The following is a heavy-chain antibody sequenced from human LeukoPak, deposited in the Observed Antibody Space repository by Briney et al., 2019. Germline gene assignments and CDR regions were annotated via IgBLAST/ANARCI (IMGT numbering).Heavy chain of an antibody. D-gene: IGHD4-23*01. Sequence: GGSLRLSCAASGFTVSSDYMNWVRQAPGKGLEWVSVIYSDGSTYYADSVKGRFTISRDNAKTSLYLQMNSLRAEDTAVYYCARSSREPRGYAPWELMPPFDYWGQGTLVTVSS. CDR3: ARSSREPRGYAPWELMPPFDY. CDR2: IYSDGST. V-gene: IGHV3-66*01. CDR1: GFTVSSDY. J-gene: IGHJ4*02.